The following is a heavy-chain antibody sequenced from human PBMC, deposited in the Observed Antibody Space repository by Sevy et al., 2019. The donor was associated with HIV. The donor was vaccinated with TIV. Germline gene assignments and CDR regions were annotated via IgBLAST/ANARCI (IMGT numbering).Heavy chain of an antibody. CDR2: LSFGGGEI. CDR1: GFTFSKYS. Sequence: GGSLRLSCAASGFTFSKYSMSWVRQPPGKGLEWVSTLSFGGGEINYADSVKGRLTISRDNSKSSVYLQMNNLGPEDTAVYYCAREGCTKPHDYWGQGTLVTVSS. J-gene: IGHJ4*02. CDR3: AREGCTKPHDY. V-gene: IGHV3-23*01. D-gene: IGHD2-8*01.